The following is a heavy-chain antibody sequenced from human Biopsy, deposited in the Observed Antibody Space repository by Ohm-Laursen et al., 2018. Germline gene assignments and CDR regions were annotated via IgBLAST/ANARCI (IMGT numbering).Heavy chain of an antibody. J-gene: IGHJ5*02. CDR1: GYTFTSYE. CDR2: MNPDSGNT. CDR3: ARADPPLFCYGSGSSNWFDP. Sequence: GSSVKVSCKTSGYTFTSYEINWVRQATGQGLEWMGWMNPDSGNTGYAQNFQGRATVTRNTSISKAYMELSSLRSEDTAVYFCARADPPLFCYGSGSSNWFDPWGQGTLVTVSS. D-gene: IGHD3-10*01. V-gene: IGHV1-8*01.